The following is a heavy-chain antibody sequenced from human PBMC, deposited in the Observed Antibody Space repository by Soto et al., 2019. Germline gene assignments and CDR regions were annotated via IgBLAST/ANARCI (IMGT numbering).Heavy chain of an antibody. J-gene: IGHJ6*02. V-gene: IGHV5-51*04. CDR2: IYPGDSDT. Sequence: ESLKLSCKGSGYSLTSCWIGWVRQMPGRGLEWMGIIYPGDSDTRYSPSFQGQVTISADKPISTAYLQWSSLKGSDTAMYYCARVIRFGDSGMDALGQGTTVNVSS. CDR3: ARVIRFGDSGMDA. CDR1: GYSLTSCW. D-gene: IGHD3-10*01.